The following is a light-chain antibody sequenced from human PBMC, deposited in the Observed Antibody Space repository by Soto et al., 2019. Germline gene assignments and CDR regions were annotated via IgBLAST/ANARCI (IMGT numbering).Light chain of an antibody. V-gene: IGLV2-14*01. J-gene: IGLJ3*02. CDR2: EVS. CDR1: SSDVGYHKY. CDR3: SSYTSSGTWV. Sequence: QSALTQPASVSGSPGQSITISCTGGSSDVGYHKYVSWYQQYPGKAPKLMIYEVSNRPSGVSNRFSGSKSGNTASLPISGLQAEDEADYYCSSYTSSGTWVFGGGTKLTVL.